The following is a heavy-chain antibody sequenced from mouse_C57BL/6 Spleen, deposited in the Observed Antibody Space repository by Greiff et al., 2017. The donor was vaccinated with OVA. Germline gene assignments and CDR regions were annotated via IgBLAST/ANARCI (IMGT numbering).Heavy chain of an antibody. CDR3: ARGGAFVGDYYAMDY. CDR1: GYTFTSYD. V-gene: IGHV1-85*01. J-gene: IGHJ4*01. CDR2: IYPRDGST. D-gene: IGHD3-3*01. Sequence: QVQLQQSGPELVKPGASVKLSCKASGYTFTSYDINWVKQRPGKGLEWIGWIYPRDGSTKYNEKLKGKATLTVDTSSSTAYMELHSLKSEDSAVYFCARGGAFVGDYYAMDYWGQGTSVTVSS.